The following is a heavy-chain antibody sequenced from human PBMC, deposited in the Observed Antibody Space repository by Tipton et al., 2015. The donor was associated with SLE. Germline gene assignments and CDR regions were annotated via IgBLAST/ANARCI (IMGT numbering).Heavy chain of an antibody. J-gene: IGHJ4*02. CDR3: GASYFDY. CDR1: GFTFRTYW. CDR2: IYSGGST. V-gene: IGHV3-66*01. Sequence: SLRLSCAASGFTFRTYWMHWVRQVPGKGLVWVSVIYSGGSTYYAESVKGRFTISRDNSKNTLYLQMNSLRAEDTAVYYCGASYFDYWGQGTLVTVSS.